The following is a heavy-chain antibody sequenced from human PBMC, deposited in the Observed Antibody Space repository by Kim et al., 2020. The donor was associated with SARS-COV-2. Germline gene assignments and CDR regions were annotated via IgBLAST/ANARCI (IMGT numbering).Heavy chain of an antibody. CDR2: INTNTGNP. J-gene: IGHJ4*02. CDR3: ARVVPNYGDHVLFDY. CDR1: GYTFTSYA. V-gene: IGHV7-4-1*02. Sequence: ASVKVSCKASGYTFTSYAMNWVRQAPGQGLEWMGWINTNTGNPTYAQGFTGRFVFSLDTSVSTAYLQISSLKAEDTAVYYCARVVPNYGDHVLFDYWGQGTLVTVSS. D-gene: IGHD4-17*01.